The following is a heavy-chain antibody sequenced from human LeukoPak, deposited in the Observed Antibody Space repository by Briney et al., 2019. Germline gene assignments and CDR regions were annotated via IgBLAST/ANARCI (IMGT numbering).Heavy chain of an antibody. J-gene: IGHJ5*02. CDR2: IYPGDSDT. V-gene: IGHV5-51*01. CDR3: ARLNRSQANHNWFDP. D-gene: IGHD4/OR15-4a*01. Sequence: GESLKISCKGSAFSFTTYWIGWVRQMPGKGLEWMGIIYPGDSDTRYSPSFQGQVTISADKSISTAYLQWSSLKASDTAMYYCARLNRSQANHNWFDPWGQGTLVTVSS. CDR1: AFSFTTYW.